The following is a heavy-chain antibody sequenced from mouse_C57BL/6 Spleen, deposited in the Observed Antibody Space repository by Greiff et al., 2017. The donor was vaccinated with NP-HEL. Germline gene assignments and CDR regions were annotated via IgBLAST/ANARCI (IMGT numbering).Heavy chain of an antibody. V-gene: IGHV3-1*01. CDR3: AREGYEGFAY. D-gene: IGHD2-2*01. CDR1: GYSITSGYD. J-gene: IGHJ3*01. CDR2: ISYSGST. Sequence: EVKLQESGPGMVKPSQSLSLTCTVTGYSITSGYDWHWIRHFPGNKLEWMGYISYSGSTNYNPSLKSRISITHDTSKNHFFLKLNSVTTEDTATYYCAREGYEGFAYWGQGTLVTVSA.